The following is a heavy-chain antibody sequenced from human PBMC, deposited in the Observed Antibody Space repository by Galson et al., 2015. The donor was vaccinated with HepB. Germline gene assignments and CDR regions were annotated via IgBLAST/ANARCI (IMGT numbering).Heavy chain of an antibody. V-gene: IGHV3-66*01. D-gene: IGHD2-21*02. Sequence: SLRLSCAASGFTVSSNYMSWVRQAPGKGLEWVSVIYSGGSTYYADSVKGRFTISRDNSKNTLYLQMNSLRAEDTAVYYCAREKYCGGDCQGYFDLWGRGTLVTVSS. CDR1: GFTVSSNY. CDR2: IYSGGST. J-gene: IGHJ2*01. CDR3: AREKYCGGDCQGYFDL.